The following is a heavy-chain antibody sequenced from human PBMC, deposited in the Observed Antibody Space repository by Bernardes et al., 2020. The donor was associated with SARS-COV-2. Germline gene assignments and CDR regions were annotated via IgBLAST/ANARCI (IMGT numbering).Heavy chain of an antibody. V-gene: IGHV3-9*01. CDR1: GFTFDDYA. J-gene: IGHJ4*02. Sequence: GGSLRLSCAASGFTFDDYAMHWVRQAPGKGLEWVSGISWHSGSIGYADSVKGRFTISRDNAKNSLYLQMNSLRAEDTALYYCAIAQDYYDSSGYYWGWGQGTLVTVSS. D-gene: IGHD3-22*01. CDR3: AIAQDYYDSSGYYWG. CDR2: ISWHSGSI.